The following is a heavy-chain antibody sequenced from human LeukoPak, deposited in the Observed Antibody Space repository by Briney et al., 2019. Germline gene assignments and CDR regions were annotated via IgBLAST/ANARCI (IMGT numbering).Heavy chain of an antibody. J-gene: IGHJ4*02. D-gene: IGHD2-2*01. CDR2: ISSSSSYI. V-gene: IGHV3-11*06. CDR3: ARDFNQLLPFDY. CDR1: GFTFSDYY. Sequence: GGSLRLSCAASGFTFSDYYMSWIRQAPGKGLEWVSSISSSSSYIYYADSVKGRFTISRDNAKNSLYLQMNSLRAEDTAVYYCARDFNQLLPFDYWGQGTLVTVSS.